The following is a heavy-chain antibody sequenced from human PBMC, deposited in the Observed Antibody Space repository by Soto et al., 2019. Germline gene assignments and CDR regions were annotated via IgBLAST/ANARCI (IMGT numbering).Heavy chain of an antibody. V-gene: IGHV3-33*01. CDR2: IEYDGNNK. CDR3: AREREHQLLLYGVDV. D-gene: IGHD2-2*01. Sequence: QVQLEESGGGVVQPGRSLRLSCAASGFTFKNYGMEWVRQAPGKGLEWVAVIEYDGNNKYYADTVKGRFTISRDNSKNMLDHHITSRGAEYTAVYYCAREREHQLLLYGVDVWGQGPTVTVSS. J-gene: IGHJ6*02. CDR1: GFTFKNYG.